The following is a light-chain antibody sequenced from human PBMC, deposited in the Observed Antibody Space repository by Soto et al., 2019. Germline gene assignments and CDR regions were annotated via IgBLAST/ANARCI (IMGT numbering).Light chain of an antibody. J-gene: IGLJ2*01. CDR1: MRDVGAYNL. CDR2: EVR. V-gene: IGLV2-14*01. CDR3: SSYTSKSSLI. Sequence: QSALTQPASVSGPPGQSITISCAGTMRDVGAYNLVSWYQQHPGRAPQLIIYEVRNRPSGISFRFSGSKSGNTASLTISGLQAEDEADYYCSSYTSKSSLIFGGGTKLTVL.